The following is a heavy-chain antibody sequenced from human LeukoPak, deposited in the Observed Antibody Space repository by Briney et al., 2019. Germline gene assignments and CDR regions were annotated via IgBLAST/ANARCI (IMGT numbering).Heavy chain of an antibody. V-gene: IGHV4-61*02. CDR2: IYTSGST. CDR1: GGSISSGSYY. Sequence: NSSETLSLTCTVSGGSISSGSYYWSWIRQPAGKGLEWIGRIYTSGSTNYNPSLKSRVTISVDTSKNQFSLKLSSVTAADTAVYYCARDPTDFWSGLANYYYMDVWGKGTTVTVSS. J-gene: IGHJ6*03. CDR3: ARDPTDFWSGLANYYYMDV. D-gene: IGHD3-3*01.